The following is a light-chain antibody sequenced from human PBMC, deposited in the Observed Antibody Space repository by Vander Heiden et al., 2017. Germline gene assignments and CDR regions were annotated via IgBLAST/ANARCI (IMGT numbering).Light chain of an antibody. Sequence: DIQMTQSPSTLSASVGDRVVITCRASQSISSWLAWYQQKPGKAPNLLSHQASSSESGVPSRFSGSGSGTEFTLTISSLQPDDFASYYCQQYDNYPPTFGQGTKVEIK. CDR2: QAS. CDR3: QQYDNYPPT. CDR1: QSISSW. V-gene: IGKV1-5*03. J-gene: IGKJ1*01.